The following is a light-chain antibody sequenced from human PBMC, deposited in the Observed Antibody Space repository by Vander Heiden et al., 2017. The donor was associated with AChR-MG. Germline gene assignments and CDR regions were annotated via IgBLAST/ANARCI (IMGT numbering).Light chain of an antibody. CDR2: GAS. V-gene: IGKV3-20*01. CDR1: KSVSSSY. CDR3: QQYGSSPLT. J-gene: IGKJ1*01. Sequence: ETVLTQTPGTLSWSPGERATLSCRASKSVSSSYLAWYQQKPGQAPRLLIYGASSRATGIPDRFSGSGSGTDFTLTISRLEPEDFAVYYCQQYGSSPLTFGQGTKVEIK.